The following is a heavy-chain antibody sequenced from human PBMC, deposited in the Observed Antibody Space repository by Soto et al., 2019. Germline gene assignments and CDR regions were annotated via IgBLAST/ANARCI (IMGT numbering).Heavy chain of an antibody. J-gene: IGHJ6*02. CDR3: ASLMSSGYYYGMDV. Sequence: QVQLVQSGAEVKKPGSSVKVSCKASGGTFSSYTISWVRQAPGQGLEWMGRIIPILGIANYAQKFQGRVTITADKSTCIAYMELSSLRSEDTAVYYWASLMSSGYYYGMDVWGQGTTVTVSS. CDR2: IIPILGIA. V-gene: IGHV1-69*02. CDR1: GGTFSSYT. D-gene: IGHD3-10*01.